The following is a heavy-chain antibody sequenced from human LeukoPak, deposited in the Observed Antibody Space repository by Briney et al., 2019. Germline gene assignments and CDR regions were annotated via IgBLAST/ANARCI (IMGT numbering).Heavy chain of an antibody. CDR3: AKDSDPLGELSSLFDY. V-gene: IGHV3-23*01. Sequence: PGGSLRLSCAASGFTFSSYAMSWVRQAPGKGLEWVSAISGSGGSTYYADSVKGRLTISRDNSKNTLYLQMNSLRAEDTAVYYCAKDSDPLGELSSLFDYWGQGTLVTVSS. D-gene: IGHD3-16*02. J-gene: IGHJ4*02. CDR2: ISGSGGST. CDR1: GFTFSSYA.